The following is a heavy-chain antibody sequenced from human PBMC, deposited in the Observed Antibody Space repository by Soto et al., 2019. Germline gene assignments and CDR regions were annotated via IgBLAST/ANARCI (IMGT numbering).Heavy chain of an antibody. CDR3: AREPSGKAAAEDY. CDR2: IYSGGST. Sequence: EVQLVESGGGLIQPGGSLRLSCAASGFTVSSNHMSWVRQAPGKGLEWVSVIYSGGSTYYADSVKGRFTISRDNSKNTLYLQMNSLRAEDTAVYYCAREPSGKAAAEDYWGQGTLVTVSS. D-gene: IGHD6-13*01. CDR1: GFTVSSNH. V-gene: IGHV3-53*01. J-gene: IGHJ4*02.